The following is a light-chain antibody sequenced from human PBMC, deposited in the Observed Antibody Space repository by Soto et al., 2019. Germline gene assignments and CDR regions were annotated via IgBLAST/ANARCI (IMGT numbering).Light chain of an antibody. J-gene: IGLJ3*02. CDR1: SSDVGGYNY. Sequence: QSVLTQPASVSGSPGQSITISCTGTSSDVGGYNYVSWYQQHPGKAPKLMIYDVSNRPSGVSNRFSGSKSGNTASLTISGLQAEDEADYYWSSYTSSSRVFGGGTKVTVL. V-gene: IGLV2-14*01. CDR3: SSYTSSSRV. CDR2: DVS.